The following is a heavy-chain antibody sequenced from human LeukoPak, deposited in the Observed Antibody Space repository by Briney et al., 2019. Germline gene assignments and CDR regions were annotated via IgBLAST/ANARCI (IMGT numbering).Heavy chain of an antibody. Sequence: SETLSLTCAVDGGSFSGYYWGWLRQPPGKGREWIGEINHRGSTNYNPSLKSGVTISVDTSKHQYSLKLSSLTAADTAVYYCARGLRENDHVLLWFGELSPRHYGMDVWGQGTTVTVSS. CDR1: GGSFSGYY. CDR2: INHRGST. D-gene: IGHD3-10*01. CDR3: ARGLRENDHVLLWFGELSPRHYGMDV. V-gene: IGHV4-34*01. J-gene: IGHJ6*02.